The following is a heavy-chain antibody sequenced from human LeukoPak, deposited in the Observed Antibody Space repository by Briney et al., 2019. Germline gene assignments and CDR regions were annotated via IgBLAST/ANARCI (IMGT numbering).Heavy chain of an antibody. J-gene: IGHJ4*02. V-gene: IGHV3-43*01. CDR3: TRGGVAALDY. CDR1: GFTFDDYT. D-gene: IGHD6-19*01. Sequence: PGGSLRLSCAASGFTFDDYTMHWVRQAPGKGLEWVSLISWDGGSTYYADSVKGRFTISRDNSKNSLYSQMNSLRTEDTALYYCTRGGVAALDYWGQGTLVTVSS. CDR2: ISWDGGST.